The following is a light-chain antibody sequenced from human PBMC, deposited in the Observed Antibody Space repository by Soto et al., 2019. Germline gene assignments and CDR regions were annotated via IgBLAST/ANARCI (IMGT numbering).Light chain of an antibody. CDR1: SSDVGGYNY. V-gene: IGLV2-14*01. J-gene: IGLJ3*02. CDR3: SSYTSSSTPWV. CDR2: EVS. Sequence: QSVLTQPASVSGSPGQSITISCTGTSSDVGGYNYVSWYQQHPGKAPKLMIYEVSNRPSGVSNRFSGSKSGNTASLTISGLQAEDESDYYCSSYTSSSTPWVFGGGTMLTVL.